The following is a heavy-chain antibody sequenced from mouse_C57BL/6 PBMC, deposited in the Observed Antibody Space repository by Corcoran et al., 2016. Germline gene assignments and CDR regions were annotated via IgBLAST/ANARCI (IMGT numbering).Heavy chain of an antibody. CDR2: IYWDDDK. Sequence: QVTLKESGPGILQSSQTLSLTCSFSGFSLSTSGMGVSWIRQPSGKGLEWLAHIYWDDDKRYNPSRKSRLTISKDTSRNQVFLNITSVDTADTATYYCARSVTTVVAKAMDYWAQGTSVTVSS. CDR3: ARSVTTVVAKAMDY. J-gene: IGHJ4*01. D-gene: IGHD1-1*01. V-gene: IGHV8-12*01. CDR1: GFSLSTSGMG.